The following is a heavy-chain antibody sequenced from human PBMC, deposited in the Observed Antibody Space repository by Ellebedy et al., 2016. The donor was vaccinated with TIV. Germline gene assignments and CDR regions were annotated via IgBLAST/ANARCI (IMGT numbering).Heavy chain of an antibody. J-gene: IGHJ4*02. Sequence: SETLSLXXTVSGGSISSYYWSWIRQPPGKGLEWIGYIYYSGSTNYNPSLKSRVTISVDTSKNQFSLKLSSVTAADTAVYYCARSEDYYGSGIPSPMDYWGQGTLVTVSS. V-gene: IGHV4-59*01. CDR1: GGSISSYY. CDR2: IYYSGST. D-gene: IGHD3-10*01. CDR3: ARSEDYYGSGIPSPMDY.